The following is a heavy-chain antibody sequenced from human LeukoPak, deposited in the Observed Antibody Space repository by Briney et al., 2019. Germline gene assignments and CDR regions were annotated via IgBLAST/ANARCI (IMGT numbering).Heavy chain of an antibody. CDR3: ARTKAAAGPFDAFDI. V-gene: IGHV4-39*07. D-gene: IGHD6-13*01. Sequence: SETLSLTCTVSGGSISSRRYYWGWIRQPPGKGLEWIGSVYYSGSTYYTQSLKSRVTISVDTSKNPFSLKLSSVTAADTAVYYCARTKAAAGPFDAFDIWGQGTMVTVSS. CDR2: VYYSGST. CDR1: GGSISSRRYY. J-gene: IGHJ3*02.